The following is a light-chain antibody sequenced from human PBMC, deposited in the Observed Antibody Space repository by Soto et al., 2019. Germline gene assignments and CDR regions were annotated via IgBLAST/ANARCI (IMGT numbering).Light chain of an antibody. Sequence: QSVLTQPPSASGTPGQRVTISCSGSDSNIGGNPVHLYQHIPGTAPKLLIYSNDPRPSGVPARFSGSNAGTSASLAISGLQSADEADYYCAAWEDSVNGPVFVVGTKVTVL. V-gene: IGLV1-44*01. J-gene: IGLJ3*02. CDR2: SND. CDR1: DSNIGGNP. CDR3: AAWEDSVNGPV.